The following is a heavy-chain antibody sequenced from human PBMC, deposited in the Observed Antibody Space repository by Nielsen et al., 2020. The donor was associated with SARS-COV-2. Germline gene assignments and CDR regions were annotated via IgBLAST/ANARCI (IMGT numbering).Heavy chain of an antibody. CDR2: IGTAGDT. V-gene: IGHV3-13*01. J-gene: IGHJ4*02. Sequence: GGSLRLSCAASGFTFSSYDMHWVRQATGKGLEWVSAIGTAGDTYYPGSVKGRFTISRENAKNSLYLQMNSLRAGDTAVYYCAREGGYPGLYYFDYWGQGTLVTVSS. CDR3: AREGGYPGLYYFDY. CDR1: GFTFSSYD. D-gene: IGHD5-12*01.